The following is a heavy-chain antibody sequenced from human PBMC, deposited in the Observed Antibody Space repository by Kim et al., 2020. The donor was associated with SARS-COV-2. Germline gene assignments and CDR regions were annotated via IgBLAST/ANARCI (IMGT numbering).Heavy chain of an antibody. D-gene: IGHD6-13*01. Sequence: GGSLRLSCAASGVTFDDYAMHWVRQAPGKGLEWVSGISWNSGSIGYADSVKGRFTISRDNAKNSLYLQMNSLRAEDTAVYYCAKEGSSSWYYFVYCGQGTLVTVSS. CDR1: GVTFDDYA. V-gene: IGHV3-9*01. J-gene: IGHJ4*02. CDR2: ISWNSGSI. CDR3: AKEGSSSWYYFVY.